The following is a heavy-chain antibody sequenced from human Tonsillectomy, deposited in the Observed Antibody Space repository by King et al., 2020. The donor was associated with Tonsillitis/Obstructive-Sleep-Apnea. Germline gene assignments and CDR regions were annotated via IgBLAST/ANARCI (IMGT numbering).Heavy chain of an antibody. V-gene: IGHV3-74*01. Sequence: VQLVESGGGLVQPGGSLRLSCAASGFTFSSYWMHWVRQAPGKGLVWVSRINSDGSSTSYADSVKGRITISRDNAKNTLYLQMNSLRAEDTAVYYCARDPVVSISSGLNWFDPWGQGTLVTVSS. CDR2: INSDGSST. CDR1: GFTFSSYW. J-gene: IGHJ5*02. D-gene: IGHD6-19*01. CDR3: ARDPVVSISSGLNWFDP.